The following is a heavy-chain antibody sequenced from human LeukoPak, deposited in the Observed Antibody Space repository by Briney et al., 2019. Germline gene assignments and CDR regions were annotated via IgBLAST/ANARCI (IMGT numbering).Heavy chain of an antibody. CDR1: GFTVSSNY. Sequence: GGSLRLSCAASGFTVSSNYMSWVRQAPGKGLEWVSVIYSGGSTYYADSVKGRFTISRDNSKSTLYIQMNSLRADDTAFYYCAKGVSYYFDCWGQGTLVTVSS. J-gene: IGHJ4*02. CDR3: AKGVSYYFDC. D-gene: IGHD3-10*01. V-gene: IGHV3-53*01. CDR2: IYSGGST.